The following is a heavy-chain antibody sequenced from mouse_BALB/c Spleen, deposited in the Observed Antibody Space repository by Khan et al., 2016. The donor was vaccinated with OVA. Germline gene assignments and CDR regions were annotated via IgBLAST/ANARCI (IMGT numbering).Heavy chain of an antibody. CDR3: VRRATATNFDY. D-gene: IGHD1-2*01. J-gene: IGHJ2*01. V-gene: IGHV5-6*01. Sequence: EVELVESGGDLVKPGGSLKLSCAASGFTFSSYGMSWVRQTPDKRLEWVATISSGGSYTYYPDSVKGRFTISRDNGKNTLYLQMTSLKSDDTDMYYCVRRATATNFDYWGQGTTLTVSS. CDR2: ISSGGSYT. CDR1: GFTFSSYG.